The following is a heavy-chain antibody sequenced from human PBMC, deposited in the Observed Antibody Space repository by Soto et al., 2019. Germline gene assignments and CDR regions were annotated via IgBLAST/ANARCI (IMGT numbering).Heavy chain of an antibody. CDR3: ARDRYSGYESYGMDV. D-gene: IGHD5-12*01. V-gene: IGHV4-39*02. CDR1: GGSISSSSYY. Sequence: PSETLSLTCTVSGGSISSSSYYWGWIRQPPGKGLEWIGSIYYSGSTYYNPSLKGRFTISRDNSKNTLYLQMNSLRAEDTAVYYCARDRYSGYESYGMDVWGQGTTVTVSS. CDR2: IYYSGST. J-gene: IGHJ6*02.